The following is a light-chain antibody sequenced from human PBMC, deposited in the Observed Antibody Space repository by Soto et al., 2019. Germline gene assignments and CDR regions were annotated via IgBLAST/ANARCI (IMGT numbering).Light chain of an antibody. CDR3: EQDSNSTLT. V-gene: IGKV3-20*01. J-gene: IGKJ4*01. CDR1: RTVSANK. CDR2: GSS. Sequence: DTLLTQSPGALSLSPGERATLSCRASRTVSANKLAWYQQKAGQPPRLLVYGSSTRATGIPDTSSGSGSGEDFTLTIIRLEPEDSVMFYCEQDSNSTLTFGGGTKV.